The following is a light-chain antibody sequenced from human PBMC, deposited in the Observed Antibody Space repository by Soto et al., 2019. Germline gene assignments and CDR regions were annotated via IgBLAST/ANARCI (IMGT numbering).Light chain of an antibody. V-gene: IGKV1-39*01. CDR1: QSISSY. CDR3: QQSYSNPRT. CDR2: AAS. J-gene: IGKJ1*01. Sequence: DIQISRSPSSLSASVGDRVTIACRASQSISSYLNWYQQTKGKAPKILIYAASSLQSGVPSRFSGRGSGTDFTLSLSSLQPEDFATYYCQQSYSNPRTFGQGTKVDIK.